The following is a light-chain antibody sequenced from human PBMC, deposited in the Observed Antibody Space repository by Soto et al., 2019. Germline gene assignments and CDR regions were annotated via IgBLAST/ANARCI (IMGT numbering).Light chain of an antibody. CDR1: SSDVGGSNY. J-gene: IGLJ1*01. Sequence: QSALTQPPSASGSPGQSVTISCTGTSSDVGGSNYVSWYQQHPGKVPKLIIYEVNKRPSGVPDRFSGSKSGNTASLIVAGLQAEDEADYYCTSYAGGNNVFGTGTKLTVL. CDR2: EVN. CDR3: TSYAGGNNV. V-gene: IGLV2-8*01.